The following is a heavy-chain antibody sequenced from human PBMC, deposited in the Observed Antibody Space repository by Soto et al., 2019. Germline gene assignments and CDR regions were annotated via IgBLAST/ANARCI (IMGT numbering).Heavy chain of an antibody. D-gene: IGHD6-19*01. V-gene: IGHV7-4-1*01. CDR1: GYSFSSYA. CDR2: INTNTGNP. CDR3: AGDHNSSGWYRGWFDP. Sequence: XSVKLSCNAAGYSFSSYAMNWVRQAPGQGLEWMGWINTNTGNPTYAQGFTGRFVFSLDTSVSTAYLQICSLKAEDTAVYYCAGDHNSSGWYRGWFDPWGQGTLVTVSS. J-gene: IGHJ5*02.